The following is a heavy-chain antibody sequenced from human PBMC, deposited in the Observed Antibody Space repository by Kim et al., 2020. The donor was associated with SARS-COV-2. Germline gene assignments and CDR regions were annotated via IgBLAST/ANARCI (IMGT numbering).Heavy chain of an antibody. CDR3: ARRYSGSYAFDY. CDR1: GGSIRSSSYY. J-gene: IGHJ4*02. Sequence: SETLSLTCTVSGGSIRSSSYYWGWIRQPPGKGLEWIGRIYYSGSTYYNPSLKSRVTISVDTSKNQFSLKLSSVTAADTAVYYCARRYSGSYAFDYWGQGTLVTVSS. CDR2: IYYSGST. V-gene: IGHV4-39*01. D-gene: IGHD1-26*01.